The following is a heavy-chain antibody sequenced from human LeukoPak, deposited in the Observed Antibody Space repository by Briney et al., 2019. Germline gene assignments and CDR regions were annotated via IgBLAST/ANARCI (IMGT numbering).Heavy chain of an antibody. CDR2: ISYGGSNK. J-gene: IGHJ4*02. CDR1: GFTFSSYG. CDR3: AKDPGAYGTAAGKRDDY. Sequence: GGSLRLSCAASGFTFSSYGMHWVRQAPGEGLEWVAVISYGGSNKYYEDSVKGRFTISRDNSKNTLYLQMNSLRAEDTAVYYCAKDPGAYGTAAGKRDDYWGQGTLVTVSS. V-gene: IGHV3-30*18. D-gene: IGHD6-13*01.